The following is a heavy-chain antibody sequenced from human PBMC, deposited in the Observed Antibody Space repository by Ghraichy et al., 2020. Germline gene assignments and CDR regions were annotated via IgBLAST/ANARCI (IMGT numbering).Heavy chain of an antibody. V-gene: IGHV3-23*01. CDR1: GFTFSSYA. Sequence: GGSLRLSCAASGFTFSSYAMSWVRQAPGKGLEWVSAISGSGGSTYYADSVKGRFTISRDNSKNTLYLQMNSLRAEDTAVYYCAKSGHYYDSSGYWGYWGQGTLVTVSS. J-gene: IGHJ4*02. CDR2: ISGSGGST. D-gene: IGHD3-22*01. CDR3: AKSGHYYDSSGYWGY.